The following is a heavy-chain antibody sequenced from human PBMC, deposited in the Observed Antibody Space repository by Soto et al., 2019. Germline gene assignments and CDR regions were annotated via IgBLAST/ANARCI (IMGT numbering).Heavy chain of an antibody. J-gene: IGHJ4*02. V-gene: IGHV2-5*02. CDR2: IYWDDDK. CDR1: GFSLTTVGVG. Sequence: QITLKESGPTLVKPTQTLTLTCSFSGFSLTTVGVGVGWIRQPPGRAPEWLALIYWDDDKRYRPSLISKLTTTKDTSKNQVVLTMTNVDPMDTATYYCTHSGDGSCSYYNTYYFDYCGQGTLVTVSS. D-gene: IGHD3-10*01. CDR3: THSGDGSCSYYNTYYFDY.